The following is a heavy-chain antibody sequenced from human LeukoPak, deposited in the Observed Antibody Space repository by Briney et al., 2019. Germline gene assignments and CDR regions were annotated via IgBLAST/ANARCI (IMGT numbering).Heavy chain of an antibody. V-gene: IGHV7-4-1*02. D-gene: IGHD3-10*01. CDR3: ARDDLWFGELLLTRFDY. CDR1: GHSFTSYV. Sequence: ASVMVSCKATGHSFTSYVMCRVRQAPGQWLEWMGWINTNTGNPTYAQGFTGRFVFSLDTSVSTAYLQISSLKAEDTAVYYCARDDLWFGELLLTRFDYWGQGTLVTVSS. J-gene: IGHJ4*02. CDR2: INTNTGNP.